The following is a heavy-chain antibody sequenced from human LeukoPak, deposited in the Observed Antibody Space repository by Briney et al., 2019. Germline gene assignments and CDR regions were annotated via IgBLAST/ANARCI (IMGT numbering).Heavy chain of an antibody. J-gene: IGHJ4*02. CDR3: ARDRWWEPTDFSFDY. D-gene: IGHD1-26*01. CDR2: INAGNGNT. CDR1: GYTFTSYD. V-gene: IGHV1-3*01. Sequence: GASVKVSCKASGYTFTSYDINWVRQAPGQRLEWMGWINAGNGNTKYSQKFQGRVTITRDTSASTAYMELSSLRSEDTAVYYCARDRWWEPTDFSFDYWGQGTLVTVSS.